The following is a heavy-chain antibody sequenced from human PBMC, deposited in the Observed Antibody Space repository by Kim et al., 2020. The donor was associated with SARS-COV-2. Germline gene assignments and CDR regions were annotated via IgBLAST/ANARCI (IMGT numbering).Heavy chain of an antibody. CDR2: ISWNSGSI. D-gene: IGHD3-16*01. V-gene: IGHV3-9*01. CDR1: GFTFDDYA. Sequence: GGSLRLSCAASGFTFDDYAMHWVRQAPGKGLEWVSGISWNSGSIGYADSVKGRFTISRDNAKNSLYLQMNSLRAEDTALYYCAKATPWVDYWGQGTLVTVSS. CDR3: AKATPWVDY. J-gene: IGHJ4*02.